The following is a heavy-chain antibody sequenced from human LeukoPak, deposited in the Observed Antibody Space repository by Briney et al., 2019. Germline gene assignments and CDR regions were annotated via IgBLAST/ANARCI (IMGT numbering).Heavy chain of an antibody. CDR2: IYSGGST. CDR3: ARDLRRYSSGWYDY. Sequence: GWSLRLSCAASGCTVSSNYMSWVRQAPGKGLEWVSVIYSGGSTYYADSVKGRFTISRDNSKNTLYLQMNSLRAEDTAVYYCARDLRRYSSGWYDYGGQGTLVTVSS. J-gene: IGHJ4*02. V-gene: IGHV3-66*01. CDR1: GCTVSSNY. D-gene: IGHD6-19*01.